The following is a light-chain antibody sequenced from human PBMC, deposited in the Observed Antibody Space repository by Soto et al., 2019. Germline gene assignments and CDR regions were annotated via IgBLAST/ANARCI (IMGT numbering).Light chain of an antibody. V-gene: IGLV2-14*03. J-gene: IGLJ2*01. Sequence: QSVLTQPASVSGSPGQSITISCTGTSSDVGGYKYVSWYQQHPGKAPKLMIYDVTNRPSGVSIRFSGSKSGNTASLTISGLQADDEADYYCSSYTGSSTLVFGGGTKLTVL. CDR3: SSYTGSSTLV. CDR1: SSDVGGYKY. CDR2: DVT.